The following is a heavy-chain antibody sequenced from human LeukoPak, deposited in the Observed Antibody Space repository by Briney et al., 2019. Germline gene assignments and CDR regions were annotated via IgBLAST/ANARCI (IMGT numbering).Heavy chain of an antibody. CDR2: VSGSGGKT. CDR1: GGSISSYY. CDR3: AKGTPGLWAFDS. D-gene: IGHD2-21*01. V-gene: IGHV3-23*01. Sequence: ETLSLTCTVSGGSISSYYWSWIRQPPGKGLEWVSGVSGSGGKTYYADSVKGRFTVSRDNSKNTVNLQMNSLRAEDTAVYHCAKGTPGLWAFDSWGQGTMVTVSS. J-gene: IGHJ3*02.